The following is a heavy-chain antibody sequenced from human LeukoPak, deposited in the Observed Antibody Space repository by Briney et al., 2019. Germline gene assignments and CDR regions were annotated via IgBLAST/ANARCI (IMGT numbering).Heavy chain of an antibody. CDR1: GFTFSSYS. Sequence: ASVKVSCKASGFTFSSYSMNWVRQAPGKGLEWVSSISSSSSYIYYADSVKGRFTISRDNAKNSLYLQMNSLRAEDTAVYYCARVPTYGGNADYWGQGTLVTVSS. CDR2: ISSSSSYI. J-gene: IGHJ4*02. CDR3: ARVPTYGGNADY. D-gene: IGHD4-23*01. V-gene: IGHV3-21*01.